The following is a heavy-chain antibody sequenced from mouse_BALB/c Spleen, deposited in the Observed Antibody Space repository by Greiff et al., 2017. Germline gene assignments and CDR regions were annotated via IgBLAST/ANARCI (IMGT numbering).Heavy chain of an antibody. V-gene: IGHV1S127*01. J-gene: IGHJ2*01. CDR3: ARDWEMDFDY. CDR1: GYTFTSYW. D-gene: IGHD4-1*01. Sequence: VKLMESGPELVRPGASVKMSCKASGYTFTSYWMHWVKQRPGQGLEWIGMIDPSNSETRLNQKFKGKATMTVDKSSSTAYMELARLTSEDSAIYYCARDWEMDFDYWGQGTTLTVSS. CDR2: IDPSNSET.